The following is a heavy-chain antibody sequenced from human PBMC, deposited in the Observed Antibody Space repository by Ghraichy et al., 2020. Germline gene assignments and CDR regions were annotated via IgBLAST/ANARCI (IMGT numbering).Heavy chain of an antibody. CDR1: GFTFSDNE. CDR3: ARGTFDYSREDHGGAFDY. V-gene: IGHV3-48*03. D-gene: IGHD6-13*01. CDR2: IAASRDTI. J-gene: IGHJ4*02. Sequence: GGSLRLSCAASGFTFSDNEMNWVRQAPGKGLEWVAYIAASRDTIYYADSVRGRFIISRAKSSVFLQMDSLRAEDTATYYCARGTFDYSREDHGGAFDYWGQGPRVTVS.